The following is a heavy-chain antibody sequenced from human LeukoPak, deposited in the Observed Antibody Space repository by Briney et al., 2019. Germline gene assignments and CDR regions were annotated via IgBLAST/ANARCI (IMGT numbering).Heavy chain of an antibody. J-gene: IGHJ4*02. V-gene: IGHV1-18*04. CDR1: GYTFTSYG. CDR2: ISAYNGNT. D-gene: IGHD6-19*01. Sequence: ASVKVCCKASGYTFTSYGISWARQAPGQGLEWMGWISAYNGNTNYAQKLQGRVTMTTDTSTSTAYMELRSLRSDDTAVYYCARDQGAPIAVAATFDYWGQGTLVTVSS. CDR3: ARDQGAPIAVAATFDY.